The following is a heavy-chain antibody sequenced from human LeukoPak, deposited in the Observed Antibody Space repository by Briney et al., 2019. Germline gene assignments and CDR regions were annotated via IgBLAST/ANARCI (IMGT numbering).Heavy chain of an antibody. D-gene: IGHD3-3*01. CDR1: GCTFDDYA. CDR3: AKGNYDFWSSYYYYYYYGMDV. Sequence: GGSLRLSCAASGCTFDDYAMHWVRQAPGKGLEWVSGISWNSGSIGYADSVKGRFTISRDNAKNSLYLQMNSLRAEDTALYYCAKGNYDFWSSYYYYYYYGMDVWGQGTTVTVSS. V-gene: IGHV3-9*01. J-gene: IGHJ6*02. CDR2: ISWNSGSI.